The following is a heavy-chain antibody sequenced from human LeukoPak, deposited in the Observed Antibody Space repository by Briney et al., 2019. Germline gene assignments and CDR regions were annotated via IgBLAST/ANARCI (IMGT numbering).Heavy chain of an antibody. D-gene: IGHD6-13*01. J-gene: IGHJ4*02. Sequence: GGSLRLSCAASGFTFSSYSMNWVRQAPGKGLEWVSSISSSSGYIYYADSVTGRFTISRDNAKNSLYLQMNSLRAEDTAVYYCARWPIAAAPPVYYFDYWGQGTLVTVSS. V-gene: IGHV3-21*01. CDR2: ISSSSGYI. CDR3: ARWPIAAAPPVYYFDY. CDR1: GFTFSSYS.